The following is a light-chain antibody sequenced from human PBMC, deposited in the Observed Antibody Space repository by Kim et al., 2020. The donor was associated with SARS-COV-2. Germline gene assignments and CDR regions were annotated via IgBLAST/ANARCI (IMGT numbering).Light chain of an antibody. Sequence: ASVGDRVTITCRASQDINNYLAWYQKKPGTAPKLLIYGVYTLQSGVPSRFSGSGSAPEFTLTITSLQPEDVATYYCQKYNSATWTFGQGTKVDIK. CDR2: GVY. J-gene: IGKJ1*01. CDR1: QDINNY. CDR3: QKYNSATWT. V-gene: IGKV1-27*01.